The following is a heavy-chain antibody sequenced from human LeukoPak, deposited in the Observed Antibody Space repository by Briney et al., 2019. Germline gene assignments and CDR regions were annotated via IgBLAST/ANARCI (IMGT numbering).Heavy chain of an antibody. D-gene: IGHD5-18*01. Sequence: GASVKVSCKASGYTFTGYYVHWVRQAPGQGLEWMGGIIPIFGTANYAQKFQGRVTITADESTSTAYMELSSLRSEDTAVYYCARALGYSYGYDGQPDYWGQGTLVTVSS. CDR2: IIPIFGTA. CDR1: GYTFTGYY. J-gene: IGHJ4*02. CDR3: ARALGYSYGYDGQPDY. V-gene: IGHV1-69*13.